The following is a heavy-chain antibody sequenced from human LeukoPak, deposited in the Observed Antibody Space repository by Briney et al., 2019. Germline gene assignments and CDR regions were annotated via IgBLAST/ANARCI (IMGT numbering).Heavy chain of an antibody. Sequence: ASVKVSCKASGYTFTDYYVHWVRQAPGQGLEWMGWINPKSGGTKYARKFQGGVTMARDTSISTAYMELSRLRFDDTAIFYCARGILQQQLVANWGQGSLVTVSS. CDR3: ARGILQQQLVAN. V-gene: IGHV1-2*07. CDR2: INPKSGGT. CDR1: GYTFTDYY. J-gene: IGHJ4*02. D-gene: IGHD6-13*01.